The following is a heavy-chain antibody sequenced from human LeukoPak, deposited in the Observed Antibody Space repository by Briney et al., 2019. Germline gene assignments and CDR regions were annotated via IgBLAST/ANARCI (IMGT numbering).Heavy chain of an antibody. J-gene: IGHJ4*02. V-gene: IGHV3-23*01. CDR3: AKDLNYYDSRDFDH. Sequence: GGSLRLSCAASGFTFSSYAMSWVRQAPGKWLEWVSAISGSGGSTYYADSVKGRFTISRDNSKNTLYLQMNSLRAEDTAVYYCAKDLNYYDSRDFDHWGQGTLVTVSS. D-gene: IGHD3-22*01. CDR2: ISGSGGST. CDR1: GFTFSSYA.